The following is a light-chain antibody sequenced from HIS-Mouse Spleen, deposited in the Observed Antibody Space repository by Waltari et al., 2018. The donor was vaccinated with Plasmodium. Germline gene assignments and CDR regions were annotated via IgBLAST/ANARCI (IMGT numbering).Light chain of an antibody. Sequence: DIQMTQSPSPLSASVGDRVTITCQASQDISNYLNSYQQKPGKAPKLLIYDASNLETGVPSRFSGSGSGTDFTFTISSLQPEDIVTYYCQQYDNLPLTFGGGTKVEIK. CDR2: DAS. J-gene: IGKJ4*01. V-gene: IGKV1-33*01. CDR3: QQYDNLPLT. CDR1: QDISNY.